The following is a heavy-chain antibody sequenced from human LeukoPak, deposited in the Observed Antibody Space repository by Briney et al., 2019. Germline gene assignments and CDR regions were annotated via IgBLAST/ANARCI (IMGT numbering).Heavy chain of an antibody. CDR1: GYTFTGYY. D-gene: IGHD2-2*01. Sequence: VASVKVSCKASGYTFTGYYMHWVRQAPGQGLEWMGWISAYNGNTNYAQKLQGRVTMTTDTSTSTAYMELSSLRSEDTAVYYCATSEPAAAIYYYYMDVWGKGTTVTVSS. V-gene: IGHV1-18*04. CDR3: ATSEPAAAIYYYYMDV. CDR2: ISAYNGNT. J-gene: IGHJ6*03.